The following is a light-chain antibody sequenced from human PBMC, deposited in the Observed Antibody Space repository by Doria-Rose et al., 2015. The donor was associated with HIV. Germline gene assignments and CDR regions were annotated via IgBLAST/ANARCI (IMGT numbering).Light chain of an antibody. CDR3: QQYYTTLPYA. J-gene: IGKJ2*01. CDR1: QAIRNS. CDR2: AAS. Sequence: DIQLTQSPSTLSAAVGESVTITCRASQAIRNSLAWYQQRPGKAPSLLLYAASRLETGVPSRFSGSGSGTDFALTISSLRPEDYATYYCQQYYTTLPYAFGQGTKLEI. V-gene: IGKV1-NL1*01.